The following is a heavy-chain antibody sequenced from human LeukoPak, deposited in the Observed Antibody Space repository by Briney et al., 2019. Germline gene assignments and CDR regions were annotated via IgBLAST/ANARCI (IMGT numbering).Heavy chain of an antibody. CDR2: IKQDGSEK. D-gene: IGHD6-13*01. CDR3: ARSGSKNSSSWYDAFDI. CDR1: GFIFSSHA. Sequence: PGGSLRLSCAASGFIFSSHAMSWVRQAPGKGLEWVANIKQDGSEKYYVDSVKGRFTISRDNAKNSLYLQMNSLRAEDTAVYYCARSGSKNSSSWYDAFDIWGQGTMVTVSS. J-gene: IGHJ3*02. V-gene: IGHV3-7*01.